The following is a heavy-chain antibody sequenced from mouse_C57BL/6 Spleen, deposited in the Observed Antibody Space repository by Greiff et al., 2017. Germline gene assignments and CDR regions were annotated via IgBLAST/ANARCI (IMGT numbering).Heavy chain of an antibody. CDR2: IDPENGDT. J-gene: IGHJ2*01. Sequence: VQLQQSGAELVRPGASVKLSCTASGFNIKDDYMHWVKQRPEQGLEWIGWIDPENGDTEYASKFQGKATITADTSSNTAYLQLSSLTSEDTAVYYCTTVVLDDWGQGTTLTVSS. CDR1: GFNIKDDY. V-gene: IGHV14-4*01. D-gene: IGHD1-1*01. CDR3: TTVVLDD.